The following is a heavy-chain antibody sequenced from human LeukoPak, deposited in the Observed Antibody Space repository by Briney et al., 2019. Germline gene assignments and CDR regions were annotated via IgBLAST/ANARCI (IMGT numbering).Heavy chain of an antibody. V-gene: IGHV1-2*02. CDR2: INPNSGGT. D-gene: IGHD2-2*02. J-gene: IGHJ5*02. CDR3: AREGVDCSSTSCYILLP. Sequence: ASVKVSCKASGYTFTGYYMHWVRQAPGQGLEWMGWINPNSGGTNYAQKFQGRVTTTRDTSISTAYMELSRLRSDDTAVYYCAREGVDCSSTSCYILLPWGQGTLVTVSS. CDR1: GYTFTGYY.